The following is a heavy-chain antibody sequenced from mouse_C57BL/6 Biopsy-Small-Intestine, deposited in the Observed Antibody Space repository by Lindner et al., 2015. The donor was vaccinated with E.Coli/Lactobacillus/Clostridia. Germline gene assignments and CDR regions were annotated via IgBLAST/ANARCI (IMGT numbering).Heavy chain of an antibody. Sequence: QLQESGPELVKPGASVKMSCKASGYTFTDYNMHWVKQSHGKSLEWIGYINPNNGGTSYNQKFKGKATLTVNKSSSTAYMELRSLTSEDSAVYYCAKMTYDYDGRGFDYWGQGTTLTVSS. V-gene: IGHV1-22*01. J-gene: IGHJ2*01. CDR1: GYTFTDYN. CDR3: AKMTYDYDGRGFDY. CDR2: INPNNGGT. D-gene: IGHD2-4*01.